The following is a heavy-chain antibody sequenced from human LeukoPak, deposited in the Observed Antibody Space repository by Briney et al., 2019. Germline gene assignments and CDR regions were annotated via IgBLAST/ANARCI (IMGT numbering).Heavy chain of an antibody. Sequence: PSETVSLTCAVYGGSFNVYCWSWIRQPPGKGLEWIGEINHRGTTNYNPSLKTLVTISVDTSKNQFSLKLSSVTAADTAVYYCAGIEMATNIWGRGRGYAFDYWGQGTLVTVSS. V-gene: IGHV4-34*01. D-gene: IGHD5-24*01. CDR1: GGSFNVYC. CDR3: AGIEMATNIWGRGRGYAFDY. J-gene: IGHJ4*02. CDR2: INHRGTT.